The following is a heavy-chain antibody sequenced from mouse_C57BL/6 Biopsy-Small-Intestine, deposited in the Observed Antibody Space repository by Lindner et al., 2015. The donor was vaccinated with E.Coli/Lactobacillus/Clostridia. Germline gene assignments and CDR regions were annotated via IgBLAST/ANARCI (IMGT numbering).Heavy chain of an antibody. V-gene: IGHV1-81*01. CDR3: AKVTTVVAHFGY. Sequence: VQLQESGAELARPGASVKLSCKASGYTFTSYGISWVKQRTGQGLEWIGEIYPRSGNTYYNEKFKGKATLTADKSSSTAYMELRSLTSEDSAVYFCAKVTTVVAHFGYWGQGTTLTVSS. CDR2: IYPRSGNT. CDR1: GYTFTSYG. D-gene: IGHD1-1*01. J-gene: IGHJ2*01.